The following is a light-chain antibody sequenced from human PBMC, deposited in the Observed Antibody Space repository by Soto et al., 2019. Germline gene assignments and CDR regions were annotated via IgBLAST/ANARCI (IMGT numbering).Light chain of an antibody. V-gene: IGLV2-14*01. CDR3: SSYTSSSTPF. Sequence: QSALTQPASVSGSPGQSITISCTGTSSDVGGYNYVSWYQQHPGKAPKLMIYEVSNRPSGVSNRFSGSKSGNTASLTISGLQAEDEADYYCSSYTSSSTPFFGGGTSSPS. CDR1: SSDVGGYNY. J-gene: IGLJ2*01. CDR2: EVS.